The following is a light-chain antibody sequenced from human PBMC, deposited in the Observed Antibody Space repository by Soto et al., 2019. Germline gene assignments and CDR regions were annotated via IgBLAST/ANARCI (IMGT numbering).Light chain of an antibody. CDR1: QGISNY. CDR3: HQYNSLPLT. Sequence: DILMTQSPSSLSASVGDRVTITCRASQGISNYLGWFQQKPGQAPKSLIYSASSLQSGVPSKFSGSGSGTDFTITISSLQPEDSATYYCHQYNSLPLTFGGGTKVEI. V-gene: IGKV1-16*02. CDR2: SAS. J-gene: IGKJ4*01.